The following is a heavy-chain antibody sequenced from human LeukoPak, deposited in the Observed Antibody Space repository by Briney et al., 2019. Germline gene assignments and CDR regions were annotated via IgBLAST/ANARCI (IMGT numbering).Heavy chain of an antibody. Sequence: SETLSLTCTVSGASVSGSPYYWGWIRQPPGKGLEWIGSIYSSGSTYYNASLQSRVTISIETSKNQISLRLDSVTAADTAIYYCAKSGGYGLIDYWGQGTLVTVSS. CDR3: AKSGGYGLIDY. J-gene: IGHJ4*02. CDR1: GASVSGSPYY. CDR2: IYSSGST. V-gene: IGHV4-39*01. D-gene: IGHD1-26*01.